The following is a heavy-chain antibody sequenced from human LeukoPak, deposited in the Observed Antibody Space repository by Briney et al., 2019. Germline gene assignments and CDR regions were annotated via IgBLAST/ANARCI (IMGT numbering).Heavy chain of an antibody. CDR3: ARAPYTTGRGYYFDY. J-gene: IGHJ4*02. D-gene: IGHD2/OR15-2a*01. V-gene: IGHV3-74*01. CDR1: GFTFSSYA. Sequence: PGGSLRLSCGASGFTFSSYAMNWVRQAPGKGLVWVSRINHDGSSTTYADSVKGRFTISRDNAKNTLYLQMNSLRAEDTAVYYCARAPYTTGRGYYFDYWGQGTLVTVSS. CDR2: INHDGSST.